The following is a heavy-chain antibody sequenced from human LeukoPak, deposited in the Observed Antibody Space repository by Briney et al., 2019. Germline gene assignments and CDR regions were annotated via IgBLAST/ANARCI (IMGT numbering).Heavy chain of an antibody. J-gene: IGHJ4*02. CDR1: GYTFTDYY. D-gene: IGHD2-2*01. V-gene: IGHV1-2*04. CDR2: INPNSGGT. CDR3: ARANFLYCSSTSCLFDY. Sequence: ALVKVPYKASGYTFTDYYMHWVRLAPGQGLEWMGWINPNSGGTNYVQKFQGWVTITRDTSINTAYMELSRLTSDDTAVYYCARANFLYCSSTSCLFDYWGQGTLVTVSS.